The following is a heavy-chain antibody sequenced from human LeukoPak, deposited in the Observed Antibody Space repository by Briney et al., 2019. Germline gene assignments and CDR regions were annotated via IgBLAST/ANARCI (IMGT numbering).Heavy chain of an antibody. CDR3: AREYNGIAAAGQRWFDP. CDR1: GGSISSHY. J-gene: IGHJ5*02. Sequence: KASETLSLTCTVSGGSISSHYWSWIRQPPGKGLEWIGYIYYSGSTNYNPSLKSRVTISVDTSKNQFSLKLSSVTAADTAVYYCAREYNGIAAAGQRWFDPWGQGTLVTVSS. CDR2: IYYSGST. D-gene: IGHD6-13*01. V-gene: IGHV4-59*11.